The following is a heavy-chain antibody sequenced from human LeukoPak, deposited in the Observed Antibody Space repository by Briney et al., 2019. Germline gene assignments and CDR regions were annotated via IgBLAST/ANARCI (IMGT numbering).Heavy chain of an antibody. CDR1: GGSISSYY. CDR2: IYYSGST. Sequence: SETLSLTCTVSGGSISSYYWSWIRQPPGKGLEWIGYIYYSGSTNYNPSLKSRVTISVDTSKNQFSLNLSSVTPADTAVYYCARGFALLSPFDYWGQGTLVTVSS. CDR3: ARGFALLSPFDY. D-gene: IGHD3-10*01. V-gene: IGHV4-59*01. J-gene: IGHJ4*02.